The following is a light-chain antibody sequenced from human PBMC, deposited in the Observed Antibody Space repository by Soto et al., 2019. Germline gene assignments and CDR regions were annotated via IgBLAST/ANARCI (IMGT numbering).Light chain of an antibody. CDR2: LGS. CDR3: MQSLQTPRH. CDR1: QSLQHVNGNKY. V-gene: IGKV2-28*01. Sequence: DIVMTQSPLSLPVTPGEPASISCRSSQSLQHVNGNKYLDWYVQKAGQSPQLLIYLGSNRAPGVPDRFSGSGSGTDFTLRITRVEAEDVGIYYCMQSLQTPRHFGQGTRLENK. J-gene: IGKJ5*01.